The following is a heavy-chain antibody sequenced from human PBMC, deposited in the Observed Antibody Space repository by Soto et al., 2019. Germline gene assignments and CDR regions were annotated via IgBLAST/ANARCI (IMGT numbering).Heavy chain of an antibody. CDR2: IGPESGAT. D-gene: IGHD1-26*01. J-gene: IGHJ4*02. V-gene: IGHV1-2*02. CDR1: GYTFTGHY. Sequence: ASVKVSCKASGYTFTGHYIHWVRQDPEQGPEWMGEIGPESGATRYAQKFQRRVTMTRDTSITTVYMELNNLSPDDTAVYYCGRGRSGLIDVFYWGQGTPVTVSS. CDR3: GRGRSGLIDVFY.